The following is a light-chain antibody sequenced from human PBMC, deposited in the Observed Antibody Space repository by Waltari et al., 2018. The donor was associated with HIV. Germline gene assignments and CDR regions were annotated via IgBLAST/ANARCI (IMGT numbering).Light chain of an antibody. J-gene: IGLJ2*01. Sequence: QSALTQPASVSGSPGQSITISCTGTSSDVGSYNLVSWYQQHPGQAPKLMVSEGNKRHSGVSNRVSGSKSGNTASLTISGLQAEDEADYYCSSYATAGTYVLFGGGTKLTVL. CDR1: SSDVGSYNL. CDR2: EGN. CDR3: SSYATAGTYVL. V-gene: IGLV2-23*01.